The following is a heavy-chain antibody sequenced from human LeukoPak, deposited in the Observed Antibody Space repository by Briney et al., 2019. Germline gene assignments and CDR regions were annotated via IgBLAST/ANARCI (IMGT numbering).Heavy chain of an antibody. D-gene: IGHD6-6*01. CDR2: ISAYNGNT. CDR1: GYTFTTYG. J-gene: IGHJ6*02. Sequence: ASVKVSCKASGYTFTTYGITWVRQAPGQGLEWMGWISAYNGNTNYAQKLQGRVTMTTDTSTSTAYMELSSLRSEDTAVYYCARGQLSDYYYYYGMDVWGQGTTVTVSS. V-gene: IGHV1-18*01. CDR3: ARGQLSDYYYYYGMDV.